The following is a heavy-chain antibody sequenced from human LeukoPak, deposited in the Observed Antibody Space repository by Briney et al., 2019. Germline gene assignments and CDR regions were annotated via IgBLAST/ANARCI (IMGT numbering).Heavy chain of an antibody. CDR2: IFPSGGEI. CDR1: GFTFSTFA. J-gene: IGHJ4*02. CDR3: ARDWFTRLGELSPDRAFDY. V-gene: IGHV3-23*01. Sequence: GGSLRLSCAASGFTFSTFAMIWVRQPPGKGLEWVSSIFPSGGEIHYADSVRGRFTISRDNSKSTLSLQMNSLRAEDTALYYCARDWFTRLGELSPDRAFDYWGQGTLVTVSS. D-gene: IGHD3-16*02.